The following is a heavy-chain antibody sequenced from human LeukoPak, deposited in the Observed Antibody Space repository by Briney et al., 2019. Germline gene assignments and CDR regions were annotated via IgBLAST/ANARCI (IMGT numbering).Heavy chain of an antibody. V-gene: IGHV4-34*01. CDR3: ARAPETVAIDY. D-gene: IGHD5-12*01. CDR2: INHSGST. CDR1: GESFIGYY. Sequence: SQTLSLTCAVYGESFIGYYWTWIRQSPGKGLEWIGEINHSGSTNYNPSLKSRVTVSVDTSKNQFSLKLASVTAADTAVYYCARAPETVAIDYWGQGTLVTVSS. J-gene: IGHJ4*02.